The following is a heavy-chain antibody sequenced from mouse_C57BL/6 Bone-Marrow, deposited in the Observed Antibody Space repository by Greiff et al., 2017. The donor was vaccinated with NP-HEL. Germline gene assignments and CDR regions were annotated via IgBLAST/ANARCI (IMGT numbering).Heavy chain of an antibody. CDR3: ATPYYYYSNYGGVWFAY. D-gene: IGHD2-5*01. CDR2: IHPSDSDT. J-gene: IGHJ3*01. V-gene: IGHV1-74*01. Sequence: QVQLQQPGAELVKPGASVKVSCKASGYTFTSYWMHWVKQRPGQGLEWIGRIHPSDSDTNYNQKFKGKATLTVDKSSSTAYMQLSSLTSEDSAVYYCATPYYYYSNYGGVWFAYWGQGTLVTVSA. CDR1: GYTFTSYW.